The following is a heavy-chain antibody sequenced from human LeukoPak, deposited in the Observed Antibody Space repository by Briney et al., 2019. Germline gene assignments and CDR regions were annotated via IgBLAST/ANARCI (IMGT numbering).Heavy chain of an antibody. CDR2: IIPIFGTA. Sequence: SVRVSCKASGGTFSSYAISWVRQAPGQGLEWMGGIIPIFGTANYAQKFQGRVTITADESTSTAYMELSSLRSEDTAVYYCARARSSGWYGSHYYFDYWGQGTLVTVFS. V-gene: IGHV1-69*13. CDR3: ARARSSGWYGSHYYFDY. CDR1: GGTFSSYA. D-gene: IGHD6-19*01. J-gene: IGHJ4*02.